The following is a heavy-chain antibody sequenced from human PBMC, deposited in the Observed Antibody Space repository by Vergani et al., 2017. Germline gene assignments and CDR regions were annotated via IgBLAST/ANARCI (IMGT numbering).Heavy chain of an antibody. CDR1: GFTFSSYA. CDR3: AKDRGPYSSSWYDY. D-gene: IGHD6-13*01. CDR2: ISYDGSNK. J-gene: IGHJ4*02. Sequence: EVQLLESGGGLVQPGGSLRLSCAASGFTFSSYAMSWVRQAPGKGLEWVAVISYDGSNKYYADSVKGRFTISRDNSKNTLYLQMNSLRAEDTAVYYCAKDRGPYSSSWYDYWGQGTLVTVSS. V-gene: IGHV3-23*03.